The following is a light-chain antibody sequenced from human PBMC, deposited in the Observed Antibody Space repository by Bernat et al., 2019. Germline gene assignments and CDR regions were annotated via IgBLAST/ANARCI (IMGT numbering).Light chain of an antibody. CDR1: SGSIASNY. J-gene: IGLJ2*01. CDR3: QSYDSSNPYVV. Sequence: NFMLTQPHSVSESPGKTVTISCTRSSGSIASNYVQWYQQRPGSSPTPVIYEDNQRPSGVPDRFSGSIDSSSNSASLTISGLKTEDEADYYCQSYDSSNPYVVFGGGTKLTVL. CDR2: EDN. V-gene: IGLV6-57*01.